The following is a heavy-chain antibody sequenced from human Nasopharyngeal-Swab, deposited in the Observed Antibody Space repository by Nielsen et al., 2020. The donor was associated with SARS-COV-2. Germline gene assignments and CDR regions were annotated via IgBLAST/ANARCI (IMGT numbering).Heavy chain of an antibody. J-gene: IGHJ3*02. CDR2: IYYSGST. V-gene: IGHV4-59*08. D-gene: IGHD2-15*01. CDR3: ARRDCSGGSCYSSDAFDI. CDR1: GGSISSYY. Sequence: SEILSLTCTVSGGSISSYYWSWIRQPPGKGLEWIGYIYYSGSTNYNPSLKSRVTISVDTSKNQFSLKLSSVTAADTAVYYCARRDCSGGSCYSSDAFDIWGQGTMVTVSS.